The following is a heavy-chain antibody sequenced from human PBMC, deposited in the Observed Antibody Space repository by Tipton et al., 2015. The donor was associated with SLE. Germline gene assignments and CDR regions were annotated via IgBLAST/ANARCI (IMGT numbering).Heavy chain of an antibody. CDR3: ARDRGYTGYDPPGYFDY. Sequence: SLRLSCVGSGFTFRSYAMSWVRQAPGKGLEWVSSISGSGYNTKYADSVRGRFTISRDNSKNTVYVQMNSLRAEDTAVYYCARDRGYTGYDPPGYFDYWGQGTLVTVSS. CDR1: GFTFRSYA. V-gene: IGHV3-23*01. CDR2: ISGSGYNT. J-gene: IGHJ4*02. D-gene: IGHD5-12*01.